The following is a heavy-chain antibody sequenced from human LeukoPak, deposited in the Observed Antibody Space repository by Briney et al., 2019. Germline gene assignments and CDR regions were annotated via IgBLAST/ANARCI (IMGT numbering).Heavy chain of an antibody. V-gene: IGHV4-59*01. CDR2: IYYSGST. D-gene: IGHD3-22*01. J-gene: IGHJ4*02. CDR3: ARGGDYYDSSGYYYDY. CDR1: GGSISSYY. Sequence: SETLSLTCTVPGGSISSYYWSWIRQPPGKGLEWIGYIYYSGSTNYNPSLKSRVTISVDTSKNQFSLKLSSVTAADTAVYYCARGGDYYDSSGYYYDYWGQGTLVTVTS.